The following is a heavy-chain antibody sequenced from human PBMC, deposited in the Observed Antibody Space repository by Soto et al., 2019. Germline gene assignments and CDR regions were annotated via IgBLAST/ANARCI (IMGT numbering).Heavy chain of an antibody. D-gene: IGHD2-15*01. CDR2: ISWNSGSI. J-gene: IGHJ5*02. Sequence: GGSLRLSCAASGFTFDDYAMHWVRQAPGKGLEWVPGISWNSGSIGYADSVKGRFTISRDNAKNSLYLQMNSLRAEDTALYYCAKDTQGYCSGGSCRPRRLWFDPWGQGTLVTVSS. V-gene: IGHV3-9*01. CDR1: GFTFDDYA. CDR3: AKDTQGYCSGGSCRPRRLWFDP.